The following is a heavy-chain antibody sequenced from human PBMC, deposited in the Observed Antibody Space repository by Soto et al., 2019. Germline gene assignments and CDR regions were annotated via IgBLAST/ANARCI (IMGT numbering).Heavy chain of an antibody. J-gene: IGHJ6*02. CDR3: AREVGVAAAGDYYYYGMDV. CDR1: GGSISSGGYY. CDR2: IYYSGST. D-gene: IGHD6-13*01. Sequence: SETLSLTCTVSGGSISSGGYYWRWIRQHPGKGLEWIGYIYYSGSTYYNPSLKSRVTISVDTSKNQFSLKLSSVTAADTAVYYCAREVGVAAAGDYYYYGMDVWGQGTTVTVSS. V-gene: IGHV4-31*03.